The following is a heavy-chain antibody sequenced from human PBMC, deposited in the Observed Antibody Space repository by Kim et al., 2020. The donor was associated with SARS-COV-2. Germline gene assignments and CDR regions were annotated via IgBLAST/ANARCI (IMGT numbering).Heavy chain of an antibody. CDR2: ISKSGDNT. CDR1: GFIFKNKA. D-gene: IGHD2-21*02. V-gene: IGHV3-23*01. CDR3: AKKDGDCCVGAFYYPMGV. J-gene: IGHJ6*04. Sequence: GGSLRLSCAASGFIFKNKAMSWVRQAPGKGLEWLSTISKSGDNTYYADSVRGRFTISRDNSKNTVYLQLNSLRAEDTAVYYCAKKDGDCCVGAFYYPMGVCGEGTPGTVSP.